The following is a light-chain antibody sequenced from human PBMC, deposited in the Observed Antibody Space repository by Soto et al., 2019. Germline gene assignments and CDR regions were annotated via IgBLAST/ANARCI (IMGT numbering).Light chain of an antibody. CDR1: QGIRND. CDR3: LQHSTYPLT. V-gene: IGKV1-17*01. CDR2: AAS. J-gene: IGKJ1*01. Sequence: DIQMTQFPSSLSASVGDRVTITCRASQGIRNDLGWYQQKPGKAPKRLIYAASSLQRGVPSRFSGNGAGTEFTLAISSLQPEDAATFYCLQHSTYPLTFGQGTKVEIK.